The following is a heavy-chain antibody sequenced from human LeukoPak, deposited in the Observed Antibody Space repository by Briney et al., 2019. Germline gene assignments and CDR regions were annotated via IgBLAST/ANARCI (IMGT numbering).Heavy chain of an antibody. CDR1: GFTFSSYA. D-gene: IGHD1-26*01. CDR3: VKYRVGATDYFDY. J-gene: IGHJ4*02. V-gene: IGHV3-64D*09. Sequence: GGSLRLSCSASGFTFSSYAMHWVRQAPGKGLEYVSAISSNGGSTYYADSVKGRFTISRDNSKNTLYLQMSSLRAEDTAVYYCVKYRVGATDYFDYWGQGTLVTVSS. CDR2: ISSNGGST.